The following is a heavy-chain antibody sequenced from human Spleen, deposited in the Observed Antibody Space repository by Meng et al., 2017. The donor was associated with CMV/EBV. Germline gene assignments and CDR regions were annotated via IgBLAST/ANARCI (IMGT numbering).Heavy chain of an antibody. CDR1: GFTFSNYA. CDR2: ISTSGDSV. Sequence: ETLSLTCAASGFTFSNYAMSWVRQAGKGLEWVSAISTSGDSVYYADSVKGRFIVSRDNSKNTMYLQMNSPRAEDTAVYYCAKDAGTATGLSALDIWGQGAVVTVSS. V-gene: IGHV3-23*01. J-gene: IGHJ3*02. CDR3: AKDAGTATGLSALDI. D-gene: IGHD6-13*01.